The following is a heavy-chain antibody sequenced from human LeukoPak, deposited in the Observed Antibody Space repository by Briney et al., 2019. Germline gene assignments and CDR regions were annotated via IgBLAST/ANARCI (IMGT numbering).Heavy chain of an antibody. CDR3: ARQRGITGTTDWFDP. V-gene: IGHV4-59*08. D-gene: IGHD1-7*01. CDR1: DGSISSYY. Sequence: PSETLSLTCTVSDGSISSYYWAWIRQPPGKGLEWIGYIYYSGSTKYNPSLKSRVTISIDTSKRQFALKLSSVTAANTAVYYCARQRGITGTTDWFDPWGQGTLVTVSS. J-gene: IGHJ5*02. CDR2: IYYSGST.